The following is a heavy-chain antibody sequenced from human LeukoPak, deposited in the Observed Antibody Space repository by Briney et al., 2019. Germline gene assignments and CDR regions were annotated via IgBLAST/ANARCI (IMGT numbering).Heavy chain of an antibody. J-gene: IGHJ4*02. CDR3: AGGYCSGGSCYPLCY. D-gene: IGHD2-15*01. V-gene: IGHV1-3*01. CDR1: GYTFTSYA. Sequence: ASVKVSCTASGYTFTSYAMHWVRQAPGQRLEWMGWINAGNGNTKYSQKFQGRVTITRDTSASTAYMELSSLRSEDTAVYYCAGGYCSGGSCYPLCYWGQGTLVTVSS. CDR2: INAGNGNT.